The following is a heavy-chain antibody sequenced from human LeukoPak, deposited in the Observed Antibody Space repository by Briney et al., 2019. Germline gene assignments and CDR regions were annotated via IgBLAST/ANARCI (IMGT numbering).Heavy chain of an antibody. CDR2: IYYSGST. CDR1: GGSISSSSYY. D-gene: IGHD3-16*02. J-gene: IGHJ4*02. V-gene: IGHV4-39*01. Sequence: SETLSLTCTVSGGSISSSSYYWGWMPPPPGKGREGFGSIYYSGSTYYNPSLKSRVTISVDTSKNQFSLKLSFVTPADTAVYYCARRGYDYVWGSYRFFDYWGQGTLVTVSS. CDR3: ARRGYDYVWGSYRFFDY.